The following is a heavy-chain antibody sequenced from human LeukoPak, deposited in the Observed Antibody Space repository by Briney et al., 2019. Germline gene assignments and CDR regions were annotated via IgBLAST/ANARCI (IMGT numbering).Heavy chain of an antibody. V-gene: IGHV3-30*18. CDR3: ANTSSGYWTDLDS. CDR2: ISYDGSNK. Sequence: GGSLRLSCAASGFTFSSYGMHWVRQAPGNVLEWVSVISYDGSNKYYADSVKGRFTISRDNSKNTLYLQMNSLRAEDTAVYYCANTSSGYWTDLDSWGQGTLVTVSS. D-gene: IGHD3-22*01. CDR1: GFTFSSYG. J-gene: IGHJ4*02.